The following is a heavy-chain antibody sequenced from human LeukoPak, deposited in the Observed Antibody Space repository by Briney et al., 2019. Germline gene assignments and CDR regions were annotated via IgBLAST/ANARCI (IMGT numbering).Heavy chain of an antibody. CDR1: GYTFTSYY. CDR2: INPSVGST. Sequence: ASVKVSCKASGYTFTSYYMHWVRQAPGQGLEWMGIINPSVGSTSYAQKFRGRVTMTRDTSTSTVYMELSSLRSEDTAVYYCARDRTPYYDSSGYYYDAFDIWGQGTMVTVSS. V-gene: IGHV1-46*01. CDR3: ARDRTPYYDSSGYYYDAFDI. D-gene: IGHD3-22*01. J-gene: IGHJ3*02.